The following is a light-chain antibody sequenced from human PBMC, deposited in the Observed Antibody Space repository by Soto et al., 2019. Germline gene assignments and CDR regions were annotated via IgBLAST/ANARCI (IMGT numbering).Light chain of an antibody. J-gene: IGKJ2*01. Sequence: DIQMTQSPSTLSASVGDRVTITCRASESINSWLAWYQQKPGKAPKLLIYKASSLQSGVPSRFSGSGSGTEFTLTISGLQSDDFATYYCQQYNHWYTFGQGTKLEIK. CDR3: QQYNHWYT. CDR2: KAS. CDR1: ESINSW. V-gene: IGKV1-5*03.